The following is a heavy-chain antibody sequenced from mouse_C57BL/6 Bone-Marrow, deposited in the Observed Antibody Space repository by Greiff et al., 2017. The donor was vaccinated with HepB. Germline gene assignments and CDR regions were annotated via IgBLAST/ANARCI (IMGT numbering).Heavy chain of an antibody. CDR3: AKTTVVARGYYYAMDY. CDR2: IWRGGST. V-gene: IGHV2-5*01. D-gene: IGHD1-1*01. J-gene: IGHJ4*01. Sequence: QVTLKESGPGLVQPSQSLSITCTVSGFSLTSYGVHWVRQSPGKGLEWLGVIWRGGSTDYNAAFMSRLSITKDNSKSQVFFKMNSLQADDTAIYYCAKTTVVARGYYYAMDYWGQGTSVTVSS. CDR1: GFSLTSYG.